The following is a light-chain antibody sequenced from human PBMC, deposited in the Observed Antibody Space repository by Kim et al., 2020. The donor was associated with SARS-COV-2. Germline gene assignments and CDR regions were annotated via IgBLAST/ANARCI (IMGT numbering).Light chain of an antibody. V-gene: IGLV3-19*01. CDR2: GRN. J-gene: IGLJ2*01. CDR1: NDGIFY. Sequence: LGQTVRVTCPGDNDGIFYAGWYKQKPGQAPILVMYGRNNRRPSGIPDRFSGATSGNTAYLTITGTQAEDEAVYYCNCRDSSANRVIFGGGTQLTVL. CDR3: NCRDSSANRVI.